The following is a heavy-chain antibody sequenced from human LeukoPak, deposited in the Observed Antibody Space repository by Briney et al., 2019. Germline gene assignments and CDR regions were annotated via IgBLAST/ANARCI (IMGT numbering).Heavy chain of an antibody. CDR3: AKVGAYRATDY. J-gene: IGHJ4*02. V-gene: IGHV3-23*01. CDR2: ISGSGDST. Sequence: GGSLILSCADSGFTFSSYAMSWVRQAPGKGLEWVSGISGSGDSTYYADSVKGRFTISRDNSKHTLYLQMNSLRAEDTAVYYCAKVGAYRATDYWGQGTLVTVSS. CDR1: GFTFSSYA. D-gene: IGHD4-11*01.